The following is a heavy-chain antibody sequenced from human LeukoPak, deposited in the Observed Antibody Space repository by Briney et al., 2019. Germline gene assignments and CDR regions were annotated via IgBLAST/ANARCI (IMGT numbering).Heavy chain of an antibody. D-gene: IGHD3-22*01. CDR2: IWYDGSNK. CDR3: ARDGRYYDSSGYYQDY. CDR1: GFTFSSYG. V-gene: IGHV3-33*01. Sequence: GGSLRLSCAASGFTFSSYGMHWVRQAPGKGLEWVAVIWYDGSNKYYADSVKGRFTISRDNSKNTLYLQMNSLRAEDTAVYYCARDGRYYDSSGYYQDYWGQGTLVTVSS. J-gene: IGHJ4*02.